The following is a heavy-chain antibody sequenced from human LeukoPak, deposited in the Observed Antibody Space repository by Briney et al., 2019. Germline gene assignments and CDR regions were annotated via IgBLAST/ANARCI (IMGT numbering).Heavy chain of an antibody. Sequence: GASVKVSCKASGYTFTGYYMHWVRQAPGQGLEWMGWINPNSGGTNYAQKFQGWVTMTRDTSISTAYMELSRLRSDDPAVYYCARGSPIAVAGTDIGAFDIWGQGTMVTVSS. V-gene: IGHV1-2*04. D-gene: IGHD6-19*01. CDR3: ARGSPIAVAGTDIGAFDI. CDR2: INPNSGGT. CDR1: GYTFTGYY. J-gene: IGHJ3*02.